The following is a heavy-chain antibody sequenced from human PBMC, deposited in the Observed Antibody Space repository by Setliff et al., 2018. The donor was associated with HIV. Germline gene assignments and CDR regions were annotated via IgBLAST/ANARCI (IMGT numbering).Heavy chain of an antibody. Sequence: PGGSLRLSCAASGFTFSRYSMNWVRQAPGKGLEWVSVIYAGGRAYYADSVKGRFTVSRDNSNNTLYLQMNSLRAEDTAVYYCARGALISWDSSDDLWYWGQGTLVTVSS. CDR2: IYAGGRA. D-gene: IGHD3-22*01. V-gene: IGHV3-53*01. J-gene: IGHJ4*02. CDR1: GFTFSRYS. CDR3: ARGALISWDSSDDLWY.